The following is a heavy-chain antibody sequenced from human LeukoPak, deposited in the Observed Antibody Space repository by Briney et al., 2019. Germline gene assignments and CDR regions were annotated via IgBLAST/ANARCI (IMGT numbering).Heavy chain of an antibody. CDR3: ARVRGWKYFDY. D-gene: IGHD1-1*01. Sequence: GGSLRLSCAASGFNVNSNYMSWVRQAPGKGLDWVSVIYSGGTTYYADSVKGRFTISRDNSKNTLSLQMNSLRAEDTAMYYCARVRGWKYFDYWGQGTLVTVSS. CDR1: GFNVNSNY. V-gene: IGHV3-66*01. J-gene: IGHJ4*02. CDR2: IYSGGTT.